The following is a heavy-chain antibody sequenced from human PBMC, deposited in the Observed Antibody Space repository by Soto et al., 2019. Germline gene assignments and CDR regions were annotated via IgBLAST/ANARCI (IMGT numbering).Heavy chain of an antibody. CDR3: ARGVAGTGFDL. CDR2: TYYRSNWRH. D-gene: IGHD6-19*01. CDR1: GDSVSSNSAA. Sequence: SQTLSLTCAISGDSVSSNSAAWNWIRSSPSRGLEWLGRTYYRSNWRHDYAVSVKSRITVNPDTSKNHFSLQLNSVSPDDTAVYYCARGVAGTGFDLWGQGTLVTVSS. V-gene: IGHV6-1*01. J-gene: IGHJ4*02.